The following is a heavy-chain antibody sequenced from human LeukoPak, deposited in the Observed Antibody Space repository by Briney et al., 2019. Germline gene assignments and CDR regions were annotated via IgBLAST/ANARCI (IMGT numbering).Heavy chain of an antibody. CDR1: GYAFSSYA. J-gene: IGHJ4*02. Sequence: SVKVSCKASGYAFSSYAISWVRQAPGQGFDWMGRISTYNGNTNYVEKFQGRVTMTTDTSTSTVYMELRGLRFDDTAVYYCARDRQLQWFGEFNVDLDYWGQGTLVTVSS. V-gene: IGHV1-18*01. CDR3: ARDRQLQWFGEFNVDLDY. D-gene: IGHD3-10*01. CDR2: ISTYNGNT.